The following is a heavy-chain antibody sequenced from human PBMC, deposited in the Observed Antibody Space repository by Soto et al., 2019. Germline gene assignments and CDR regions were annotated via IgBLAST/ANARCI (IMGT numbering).Heavy chain of an antibody. CDR2: ISSSSSTI. D-gene: IGHD5-12*01. V-gene: IGHV3-48*01. CDR3: ARADSGYAHGYYYYGMDV. Sequence: EVQLVESGGGWVQPGGTLRLSCAASGCAFSSYSMNWVRQAPGKGLEWVSYISSSSSTIYYADSVKGRFTISRDNAKNSLYLQMNTLRAEDTAVYYCARADSGYAHGYYYYGMDVWGQGTTVTVSS. CDR1: GCAFSSYS. J-gene: IGHJ6*02.